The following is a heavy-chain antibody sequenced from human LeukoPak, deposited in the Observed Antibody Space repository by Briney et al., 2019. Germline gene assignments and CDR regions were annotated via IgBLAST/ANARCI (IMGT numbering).Heavy chain of an antibody. Sequence: GGSLRLSCAAPGFTFSSFALHWVRQAPGKGLEWVAVISYEDGSNKYYADSVKGRFTISRDNSKNTLYLQMNSLRAEDTAVYYCARDRRSYGYSAEGYWGQGTLVTVSS. J-gene: IGHJ4*02. V-gene: IGHV3-30*04. D-gene: IGHD5-18*01. CDR2: ISYEDGSNK. CDR1: GFTFSSFA. CDR3: ARDRRSYGYSAEGY.